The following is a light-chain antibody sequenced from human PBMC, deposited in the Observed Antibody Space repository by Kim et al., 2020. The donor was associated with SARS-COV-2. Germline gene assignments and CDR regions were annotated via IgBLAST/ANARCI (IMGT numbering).Light chain of an antibody. Sequence: GQSITISCTVTSRDVGGYNLVSWYQQHPGKAPKLMIYDVSKRPSGVSNRFSGSKSDNTASLTISGLQAEDEADYYCSSRTTSATLVFGGGTQLTVL. V-gene: IGLV2-14*04. J-gene: IGLJ3*02. CDR1: SRDVGGYNL. CDR3: SSRTTSATLV. CDR2: DVS.